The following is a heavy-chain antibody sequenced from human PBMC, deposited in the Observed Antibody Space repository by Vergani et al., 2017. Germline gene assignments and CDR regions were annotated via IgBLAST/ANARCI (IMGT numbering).Heavy chain of an antibody. V-gene: IGHV3-21*02. CDR3: ARGLWDCTHIRCSPPSY. CDR1: GFSFSSYS. CDR2: ISGSSSYV. J-gene: IGHJ4*02. Sequence: EVQLVESGGGLVKPGGSLRLSCAASGFSFSSYSMNWVRQAPGKGLEWVASISGSSSYVFYRDSVEGRFTITRDNAKKSVYLQMNSLRAEDTAMYFCARGLWDCTHIRCSPPSYWVQGTQVTVCS. D-gene: IGHD2-8*01.